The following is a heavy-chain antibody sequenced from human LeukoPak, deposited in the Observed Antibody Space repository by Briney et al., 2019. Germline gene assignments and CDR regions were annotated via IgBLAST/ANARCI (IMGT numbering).Heavy chain of an antibody. Sequence: QAGGSLRLSCAASGFTFSSHGMNWVRQAPGKGLEWVSGISPNGVITYYADSVKGRFTISRDNSKGAVYLQMNSLRPEDTAVYYCAKDDAWLQYGNWGRGTLVTVSS. CDR1: GFTFSSHG. V-gene: IGHV3-23*01. CDR2: ISPNGVIT. J-gene: IGHJ4*02. CDR3: AKDDAWLQYGN. D-gene: IGHD5-24*01.